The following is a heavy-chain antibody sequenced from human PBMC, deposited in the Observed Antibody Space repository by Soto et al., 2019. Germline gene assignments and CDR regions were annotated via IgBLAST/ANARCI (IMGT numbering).Heavy chain of an antibody. CDR3: AKVIHHGGILYYYYGMDV. CDR1: GFTFSSYA. V-gene: IGHV3-23*01. D-gene: IGHD2-15*01. CDR2: ISGSGGST. Sequence: PGGSLRLSCAASGFTFSSYAMSWVRQAPGKGLEWVSAISGSGGSTYYADSVKGRFTISRDNSKNTLYLQMNSLRAEDTAVYYCAKVIHHGGILYYYYGMDVWGQGSTVPVSS. J-gene: IGHJ6*02.